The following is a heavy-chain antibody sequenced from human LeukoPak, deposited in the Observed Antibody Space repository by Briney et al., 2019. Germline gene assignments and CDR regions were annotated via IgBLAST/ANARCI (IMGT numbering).Heavy chain of an antibody. Sequence: TGGSLRLSCAASGFTFSSYSMTWVRQAPGKGLEWVSSISSSSSYIYYADSVKGRFTISRDNAKNSLYLQMNSLRAEDTAVYYCARDKWFGETDYWGQGTLVTVSS. CDR2: ISSSSSYI. D-gene: IGHD3-10*01. CDR1: GFTFSSYS. J-gene: IGHJ4*02. CDR3: ARDKWFGETDY. V-gene: IGHV3-21*06.